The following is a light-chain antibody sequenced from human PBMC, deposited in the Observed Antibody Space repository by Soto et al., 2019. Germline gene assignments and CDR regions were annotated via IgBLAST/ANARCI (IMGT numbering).Light chain of an antibody. CDR1: QGVGTY. J-gene: IGKJ4*01. CDR2: DVS. CDR3: QQRSNWPLT. Sequence: EIVLTQSPATLSLSPGERATLSCRASQGVGTYLAWYQHKPGQAPRLLIYDVSNRATGVPARFNGSGPGTDFTLTISSLEPEDFAVYYCQQRSNWPLTFGGGTKVDIK. V-gene: IGKV3D-11*01.